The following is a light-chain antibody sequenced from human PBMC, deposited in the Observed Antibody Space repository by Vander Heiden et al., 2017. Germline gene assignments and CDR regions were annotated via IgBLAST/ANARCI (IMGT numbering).Light chain of an antibody. Sequence: DIQMTQSPASLSASVGDRITITCRASQSINSYLHWYQQKPGKAPKLLIHGVTTLQTGVPERCSGGGSGTKFTLTISGLQPEDLAKYGGKHNYSFGGGTKVEIK. CDR3: KHNYS. J-gene: IGKJ4*01. CDR1: QSINSY. CDR2: GVT. V-gene: IGKV1-39*01.